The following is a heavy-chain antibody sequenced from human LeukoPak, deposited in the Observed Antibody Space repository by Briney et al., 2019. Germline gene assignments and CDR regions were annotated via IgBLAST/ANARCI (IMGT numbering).Heavy chain of an antibody. CDR2: ISAYNGNT. CDR1: GSTFTIYG. CDR3: ARLFHDCGDYNEPNYYYYYMDV. Sequence: GASVTVSFKSSGSTFTIYGISWVRQAPGQGLGWVGWISAYNGNTNYAQKLQGRVTMTTDTSTSTAYMELRSLRSDDTAVYYCARLFHDCGDYNEPNYYYYYMDVWGKGATVTVSS. D-gene: IGHD4-17*01. J-gene: IGHJ6*03. V-gene: IGHV1-18*01.